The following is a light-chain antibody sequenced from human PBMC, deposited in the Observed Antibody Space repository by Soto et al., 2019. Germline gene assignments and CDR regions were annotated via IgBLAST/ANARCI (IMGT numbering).Light chain of an antibody. J-gene: IGLJ3*02. CDR2: RNN. CDR3: SAWDERLSGWV. V-gene: IGLV1-47*01. CDR1: SSNIGSSY. Sequence: QSVLTQPPSVSGTPGQRVTISCSGSSSNIGSSYVYWYQQLPGTAPKLLIYRNNQWPSGVPDRFSGSKAGTSASLVISGLRSEDEADYYCSAWDERLSGWVFGGGTQRPS.